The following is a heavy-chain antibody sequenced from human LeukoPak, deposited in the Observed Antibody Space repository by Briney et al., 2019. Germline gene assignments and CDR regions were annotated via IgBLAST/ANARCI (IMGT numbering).Heavy chain of an antibody. Sequence: GGSLTLLCAAWGLSVSTNYMRWLRQATGKALEGVSVIYSSGCKDYAEPVKGRFPISRDTSENTVYLQMNRLRADDPAVYYCARRQDDSSLGYWGQGTLVTVSS. V-gene: IGHV3-53*01. CDR3: ARRQDDSSLGY. D-gene: IGHD3-9*01. CDR1: GLSVSTNY. J-gene: IGHJ4*02. CDR2: IYSSGCK.